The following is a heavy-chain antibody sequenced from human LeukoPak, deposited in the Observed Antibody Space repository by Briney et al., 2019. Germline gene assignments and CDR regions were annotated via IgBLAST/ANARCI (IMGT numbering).Heavy chain of an antibody. CDR2: IRSKANSYAT. CDR3: TRLGYCSGGSCYPNY. J-gene: IGHJ4*02. V-gene: IGHV3-73*01. D-gene: IGHD2-15*01. Sequence: PGGSLRLSCAASGFTFSGSAMHWVRQASGKGLEWVGRIRSKANSYATAYAASVKGRFTISRDDSKNTAYLQMNSPKTEDTAVYYCTRLGYCSGGSCYPNYWGQGTLVTVSS. CDR1: GFTFSGSA.